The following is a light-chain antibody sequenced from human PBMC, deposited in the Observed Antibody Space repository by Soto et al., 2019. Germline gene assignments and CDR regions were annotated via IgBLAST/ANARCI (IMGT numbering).Light chain of an antibody. Sequence: EIVLTQSPATLSLSPEERATISCRASQSVSSYLAWYQQKPGQAPRLLIYDASNRATGIPARFSGSGSGTDFTLTISSLEPEDFAVYYCQQRSNWPGTFGQGTKVDIK. CDR1: QSVSSY. CDR2: DAS. J-gene: IGKJ1*01. V-gene: IGKV3-11*01. CDR3: QQRSNWPGT.